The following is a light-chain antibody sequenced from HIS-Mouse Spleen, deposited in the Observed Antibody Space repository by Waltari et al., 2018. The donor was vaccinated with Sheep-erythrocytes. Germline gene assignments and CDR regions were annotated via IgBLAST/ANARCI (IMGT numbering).Light chain of an antibody. CDR3: CSYAGSYNHV. Sequence: QSALTPPRSVSGSPGQPVTISCTGTSSAVGGYNYVSWYQQHPGKAPTLMIYDVSKRPSGVPDRFSGSKSGNTASLTISGLQAEDEADYYCCSYAGSYNHVFATGTKVTVL. J-gene: IGLJ1*01. CDR2: DVS. CDR1: SSAVGGYNY. V-gene: IGLV2-11*01.